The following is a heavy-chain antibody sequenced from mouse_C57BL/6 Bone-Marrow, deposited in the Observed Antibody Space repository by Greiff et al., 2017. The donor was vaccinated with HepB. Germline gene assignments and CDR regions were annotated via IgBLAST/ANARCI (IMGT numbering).Heavy chain of an antibody. CDR1: GYTFTSSG. CDR2: IYPRSGNT. Sequence: QVQLQQSGAELARPGASVKLSCKASGYTFTSSGICWVKQRTGQGLEWIGEIYPRSGNTYYHEKLKGKATLTADKSSSTAYMELRSLTSEDSAVYVWAKLRPSFAYGGQGTLVTVSA. J-gene: IGHJ3*01. V-gene: IGHV1-81*01. CDR3: AKLRPSFAY. D-gene: IGHD4-1*01.